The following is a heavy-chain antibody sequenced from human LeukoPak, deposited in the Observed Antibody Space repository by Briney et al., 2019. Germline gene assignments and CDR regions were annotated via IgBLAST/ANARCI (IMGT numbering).Heavy chain of an antibody. CDR3: TTDTWYSAGH. D-gene: IGHD2-15*01. J-gene: IGHJ4*02. CDR2: ILHDGSDE. V-gene: IGHV3-30-3*01. CDR1: GFTFSGYS. Sequence: GGSLRLSCAASGFTFSGYSMYWVRQAPDKGLEWLAYILHDGSDEHYADSVKGRFTISRDNSKDTLFLQMNSLRAEDTAIYYCTTDTWYSAGHWGQGTLVTVSS.